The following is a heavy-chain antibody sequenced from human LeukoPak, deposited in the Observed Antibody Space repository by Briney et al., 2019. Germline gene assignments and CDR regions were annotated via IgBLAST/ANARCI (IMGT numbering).Heavy chain of an antibody. CDR3: VRDGYCSGGSCSYYYYYGMDV. Sequence: PGRSLRLSCAASGFTFSSYAMHWVRQAPGKGLEWVAVISYDGSNKYYADSVKGRSTISRDNSKNTLYLQMNSLRAEDTAVYYCVRDGYCSGGSCSYYYYYGMDVWGQGTTVTVSS. CDR2: ISYDGSNK. V-gene: IGHV3-30-3*01. J-gene: IGHJ6*02. CDR1: GFTFSSYA. D-gene: IGHD2-15*01.